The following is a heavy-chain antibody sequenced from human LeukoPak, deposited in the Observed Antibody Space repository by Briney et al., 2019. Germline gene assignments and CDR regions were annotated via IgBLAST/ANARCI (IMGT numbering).Heavy chain of an antibody. D-gene: IGHD2-21*02. V-gene: IGHV1-2*02. CDR1: GYTFTGYY. Sequence: ASVKVSCKASGYTFTGYYMHWVRQAPGQGLEWMGWINPNSGGTNNAQKFQGGVTMTRDTSINTAYMELSRLRSDDTAVYYCAREVCGGDCYMDWGQGTLVTVSS. J-gene: IGHJ4*02. CDR2: INPNSGGT. CDR3: AREVCGGDCYMD.